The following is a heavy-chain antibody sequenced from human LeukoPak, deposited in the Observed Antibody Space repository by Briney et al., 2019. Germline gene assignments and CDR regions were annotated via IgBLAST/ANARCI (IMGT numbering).Heavy chain of an antibody. V-gene: IGHV1-2*02. CDR1: GYTFTGYY. CDR3: ARDRGQQQPLY. J-gene: IGHJ4*02. Sequence: ASVNVSCKASGYTFTGYYMHWVRQAPGQGLEWMGWVNPNSGVTNYAQKFQGRVTMTRDTSISTAYMELSRLTSDDTAVYYCARDRGQQQPLYWGQGTLVTVSS. CDR2: VNPNSGVT. D-gene: IGHD6-13*01.